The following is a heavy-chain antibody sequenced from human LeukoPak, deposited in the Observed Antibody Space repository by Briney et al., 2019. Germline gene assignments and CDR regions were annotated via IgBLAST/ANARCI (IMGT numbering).Heavy chain of an antibody. Sequence: PGGSLRLSCAASGFTFNSYVMTWVRLAPGKGLEWVSSISASGAATYYADSVKGRFTISRDDSKDVMYLQVNSLRGEDTAVYYCTKSSGYYSPFDFWGQGTLVTVSS. CDR3: TKSSGYYSPFDF. CDR1: GFTFNSYV. J-gene: IGHJ4*02. CDR2: ISASGAAT. D-gene: IGHD3-22*01. V-gene: IGHV3-23*01.